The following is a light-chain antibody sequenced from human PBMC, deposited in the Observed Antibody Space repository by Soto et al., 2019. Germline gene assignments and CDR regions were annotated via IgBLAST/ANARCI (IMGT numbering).Light chain of an antibody. CDR2: GAS. CDR3: QQYNNWWT. Sequence: EIVMTQSPATLSVSPGERATLSCRASQSVSSNLAWYQQKPGLAPRLLIYGASTRATGIPARFSGSGSGTEFTLTISSLQSEDFAVYYCQQYNNWWTFGQGTKVDI. J-gene: IGKJ1*01. CDR1: QSVSSN. V-gene: IGKV3-15*01.